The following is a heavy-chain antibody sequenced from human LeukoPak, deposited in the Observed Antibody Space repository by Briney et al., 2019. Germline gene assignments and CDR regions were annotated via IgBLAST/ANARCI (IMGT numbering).Heavy chain of an antibody. J-gene: IGHJ4*02. CDR1: GGSVSSGSYY. D-gene: IGHD6-19*01. CDR2: IYYSGST. CDR3: ARDGGVWYGIGY. Sequence: SETLSLTCTVSGGSVSSGSYYGSWIRQPPGKGLEWIGYIYYSGSTNYNPSLKSRVTISVDTSKNQFSLKLSSVTAADTAVYYCARDGGVWYGIGYWGQGTLVTVSP. V-gene: IGHV4-61*01.